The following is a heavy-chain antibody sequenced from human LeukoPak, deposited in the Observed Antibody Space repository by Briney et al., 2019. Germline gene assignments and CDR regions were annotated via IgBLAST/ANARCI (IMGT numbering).Heavy chain of an antibody. J-gene: IGHJ4*02. Sequence: SETLSLTCAVYGGSFSGYYWSWIRQPLGKGLERIGEINHSGSTNYNPSLKSRVTISVDTSNNQFSLKMSSVTAADTAVYYCARGSLYYDSGRPDYWGQGTLVTVSS. CDR2: INHSGST. CDR3: ARGSLYYDSGRPDY. CDR1: GGSFSGYY. D-gene: IGHD3-22*01. V-gene: IGHV4-34*01.